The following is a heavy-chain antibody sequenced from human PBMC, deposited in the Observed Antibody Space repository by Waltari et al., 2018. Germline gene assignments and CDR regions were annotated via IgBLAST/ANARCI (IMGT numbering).Heavy chain of an antibody. J-gene: IGHJ4*02. Sequence: QLQLQESGPGLLKPSGTLSLTCTVPDDSISSGDYYWGWIRQSPGKGPEWIGSVYYSGSTSYNTSLKRRVTISVDTSKKQFSLKLSSVTAADTAVYYCARSLHIFRAAAGMFDYWGQGTLVTVSS. CDR3: ARSLHIFRAAAGMFDY. V-gene: IGHV4-39*01. CDR2: VYYSGST. D-gene: IGHD6-13*01. CDR1: DDSISSGDYY.